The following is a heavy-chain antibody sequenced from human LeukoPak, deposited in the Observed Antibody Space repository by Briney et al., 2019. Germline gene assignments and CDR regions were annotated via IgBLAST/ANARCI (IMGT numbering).Heavy chain of an antibody. D-gene: IGHD3-22*01. CDR1: GFTFSNYA. V-gene: IGHV3-23*01. Sequence: GGSLRLSCAPSGFTFSNYAMSWVRQAPGRGLEWVAGISYGDGGTYYADSVKGRFTISRDNSKSTLHLQMDSLSSEDTAVYYCARDQAYDSSDYWGQGTLVTVS. CDR3: ARDQAYDSSDY. CDR2: ISYGDGGT. J-gene: IGHJ4*02.